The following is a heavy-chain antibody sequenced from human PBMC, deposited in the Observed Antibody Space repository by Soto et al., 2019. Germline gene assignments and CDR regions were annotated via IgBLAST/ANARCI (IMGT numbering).Heavy chain of an antibody. CDR3: ARRGIAAASGRYYFDF. CDR2: INHSGST. D-gene: IGHD6-13*01. Sequence: SETLSLTCAVYGGSFSGYYWSWIRQPPGKGLEWIGEINHSGSTNYNPSLKSRVTISVDTSKNQFSLKLSSVTAADTAVYYCARRGIAAASGRYYFDFWGQGTLVTVSS. J-gene: IGHJ4*02. V-gene: IGHV4-34*01. CDR1: GGSFSGYY.